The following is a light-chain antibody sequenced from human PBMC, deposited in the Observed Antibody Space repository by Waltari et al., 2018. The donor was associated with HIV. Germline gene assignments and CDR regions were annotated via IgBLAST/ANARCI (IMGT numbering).Light chain of an antibody. CDR1: RSNLGSNY. CDR2: RND. CDR3: AAWDDRLRRPV. Sequence: QSVLTQPPSASGTPGQRVSISCSGSRSNLGSNYVYWYQQLPGTAPKLLMYRNDERPSGVPDRFSGSKSGTSASLALSGLRSEDEADYYCAAWDDRLRRPVFGGGTKLTVL. V-gene: IGLV1-47*01. J-gene: IGLJ2*01.